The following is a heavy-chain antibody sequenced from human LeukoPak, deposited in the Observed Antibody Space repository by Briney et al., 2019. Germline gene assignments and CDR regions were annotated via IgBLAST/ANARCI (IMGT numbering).Heavy chain of an antibody. CDR1: GFTLSSYS. CDR3: ARDYYGSGSYYYYYYGMDV. CDR2: ISSSSSYI. J-gene: IGHJ6*02. V-gene: IGHV3-21*01. Sequence: GGSLRLSCAASGFTLSSYSMNWVRQAPGKGLEWVSSISSSSSYIYYADSVKGRFTISRDNAKNSLYLQMNSLRAEDTAVYYCARDYYGSGSYYYYYYGMDVWGQGTTVTVSS. D-gene: IGHD3-10*01.